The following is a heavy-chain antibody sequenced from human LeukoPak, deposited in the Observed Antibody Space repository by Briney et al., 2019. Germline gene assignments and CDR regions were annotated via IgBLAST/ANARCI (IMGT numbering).Heavy chain of an antibody. J-gene: IGHJ4*02. D-gene: IGHD1-26*01. Sequence: PSETLSLTCTVSGASVNSYYWDWIRQLPGKGLEWIGFISDSGRTYYNPSLKSRVTISLGTANNQFSLRLTSVTAADSAMYYCTKGYYQPFDSWGQGTLVTVSS. CDR2: ISDSGRT. V-gene: IGHV4-59*02. CDR3: TKGYYQPFDS. CDR1: GASVNSYY.